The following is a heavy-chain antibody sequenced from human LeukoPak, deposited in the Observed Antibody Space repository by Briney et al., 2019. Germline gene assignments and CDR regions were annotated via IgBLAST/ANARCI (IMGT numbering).Heavy chain of an antibody. CDR1: GYTFSDYY. V-gene: IGHV1-2*02. CDR2: INPSNGDT. J-gene: IGHJ4*02. Sequence: ASVKVSCKASGYTFSDYYIHWVRQAPGQDLEWMAWINPSNGDTNYAQKFQGRVTMTRDTSISTVYMELTRLISDDTAVYYCARVGSSGWYVHPTLDYWGQGTLVTVSS. CDR3: ARVGSSGWYVHPTLDY. D-gene: IGHD6-19*01.